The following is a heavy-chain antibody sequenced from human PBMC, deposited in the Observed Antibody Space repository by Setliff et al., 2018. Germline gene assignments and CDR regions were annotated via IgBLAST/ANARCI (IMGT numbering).Heavy chain of an antibody. J-gene: IGHJ4*02. CDR2: ISHSANK. V-gene: IGHV4-39*02. CDR1: GGSISDNYY. CDR3: ARESRFGYSGYDCAFDY. D-gene: IGHD5-12*01. Sequence: SETLSLTCTVSGGSISDNYYWGWIRQSPGKELEWIGGISHSANKYYNPSFRTGVTTSVDMSKNQFFLNLDSVTAADTALYYCARESRFGYSGYDCAFDYWGQGMLVTVSS.